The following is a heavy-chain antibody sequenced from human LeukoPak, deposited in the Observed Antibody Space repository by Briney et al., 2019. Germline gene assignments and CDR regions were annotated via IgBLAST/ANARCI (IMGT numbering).Heavy chain of an antibody. CDR3: VRHEVVWVAVDGTAFDY. V-gene: IGHV4-59*08. J-gene: IGHJ4*02. Sequence: SETLSLTCTVSGGSISSYYWSWIRQPPGKGLEWIGYISDSGSANYNPSLKSRVTISADTSNNQLSLKLSSVTAADTAVYYCVRHEVVWVAVDGTAFDYWGQGTLVTVSS. CDR2: ISDSGSA. D-gene: IGHD6-19*01. CDR1: GGSISSYY.